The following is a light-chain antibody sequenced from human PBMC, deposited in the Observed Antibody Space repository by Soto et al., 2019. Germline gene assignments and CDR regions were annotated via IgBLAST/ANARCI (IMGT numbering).Light chain of an antibody. CDR3: QQRSNWPGIT. Sequence: DFVMTQSPDSLAVSLGERATINCKSSQSLLFSSNNKNYLAWYQQKPGQAPRLLIYGASSRATGIPDRFSGSGSGTDFTLTISSLEPEDFAVYYCQQRSNWPGITFGQGTRLEI. V-gene: IGKV4-1*01. J-gene: IGKJ5*01. CDR1: QSLLFSSNNKNY. CDR2: GAS.